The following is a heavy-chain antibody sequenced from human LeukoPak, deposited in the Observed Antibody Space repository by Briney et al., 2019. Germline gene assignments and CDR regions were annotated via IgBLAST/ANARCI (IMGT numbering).Heavy chain of an antibody. J-gene: IGHJ4*02. D-gene: IGHD3-10*01. CDR2: IYHSGNT. V-gene: IGHV4-4*02. CDR1: GGSISSSNW. CDR3: ARGVRSGSYLY. Sequence: PSGTLSLTCAVSGGSISSSNWWSWVRQPPGKGLEWIGEIYHSGNTNYNPSLKSRVTISVDTSKNQFSLKLSSVTAADTAVYYCARGVRSGSYLYWGQGTLVTVSS.